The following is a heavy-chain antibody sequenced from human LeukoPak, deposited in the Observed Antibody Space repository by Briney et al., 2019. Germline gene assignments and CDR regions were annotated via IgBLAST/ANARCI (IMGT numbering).Heavy chain of an antibody. CDR1: GFTFSIYS. V-gene: IGHV3-48*04. CDR2: ISSSSSII. Sequence: GGSLRLSCAASGFTFSIYSMNWVRQAPGKGLEWISYISSSSSIIYYADSVKGRFTISRDNAKNSLYLQMNSLRAEDTAVYYCARGTVVPAAFYYYYYYYMDVWGKGTTVTVSS. CDR3: ARGTVVPAAFYYYYYYYMDV. D-gene: IGHD2-2*01. J-gene: IGHJ6*03.